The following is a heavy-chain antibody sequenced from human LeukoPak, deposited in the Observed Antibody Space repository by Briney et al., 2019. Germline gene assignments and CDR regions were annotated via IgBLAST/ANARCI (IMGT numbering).Heavy chain of an antibody. CDR3: ARVRYYYDSSGYNERLVDY. CDR1: GVSISSGDYY. J-gene: IGHJ4*02. CDR2: IYYSGST. V-gene: IGHV4-30-4*08. D-gene: IGHD3-22*01. Sequence: PSETLSLTCTVSGVSISSGDYYWSWIRQPPGKGLEWIGYIYYSGSTYYNPSLKSRVTISVDTSKNQFSLKLSSVTAADTAVYYCARVRYYYDSSGYNERLVDYWGQGTLVTVSS.